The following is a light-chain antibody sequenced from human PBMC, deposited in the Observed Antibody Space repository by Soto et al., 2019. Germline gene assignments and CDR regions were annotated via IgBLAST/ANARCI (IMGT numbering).Light chain of an antibody. J-gene: IGKJ3*01. CDR2: AAS. Sequence: DIQMTQSPSSLSASVGDTVTITCRASQTIIRYLNWYQQKPGRAPNLLIDAASSLHTGVPSRFSDGGSGTEFTLTFSSLHPEDSATYYCQQSYSTLFTFGPGTRVESK. CDR1: QTIIRY. CDR3: QQSYSTLFT. V-gene: IGKV1-39*01.